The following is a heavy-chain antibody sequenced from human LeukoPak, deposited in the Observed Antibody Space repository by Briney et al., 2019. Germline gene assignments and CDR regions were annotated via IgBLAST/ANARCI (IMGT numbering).Heavy chain of an antibody. Sequence: GESLKISCKGSGYSFTTYWIVWVRQMPGKGLEWMGIIYPGDSDTRYSPSFQGQVTISADKSISTASLQWSSLKASDTAMFYCARQKSSDNYYNAPHDAFDIWGQGTMVTVSS. V-gene: IGHV5-51*01. CDR1: GYSFTTYW. D-gene: IGHD3-10*01. J-gene: IGHJ3*02. CDR3: ARQKSSDNYYNAPHDAFDI. CDR2: IYPGDSDT.